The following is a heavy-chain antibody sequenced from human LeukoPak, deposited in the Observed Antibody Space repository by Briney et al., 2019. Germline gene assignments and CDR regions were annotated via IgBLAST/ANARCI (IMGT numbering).Heavy chain of an antibody. V-gene: IGHV3-7*01. CDR3: ARDAETGCSSTSCLYYYYYYMDV. J-gene: IGHJ6*03. D-gene: IGHD2-2*01. CDR2: IKQDGSEK. CDR1: GFTFSSYW. Sequence: PGGSLRLSCAASGFTFSSYWMSWVRQAPGKGVEWVANIKQDGSEKYYVDSVKGRFTISRDNAKNSLYLQMNSLRAEDTAVYYCARDAETGCSSTSCLYYYYYYMDVWGKGTTVTVS.